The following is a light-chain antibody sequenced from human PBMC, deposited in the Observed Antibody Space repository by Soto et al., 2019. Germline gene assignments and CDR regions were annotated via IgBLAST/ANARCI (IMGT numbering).Light chain of an antibody. V-gene: IGLV2-14*01. CDR2: DVY. J-gene: IGLJ1*01. CDR1: SSDVGRYTY. Sequence: QSALTQPASVSGSPGQSITISCAGTSSDVGRYTYVSWYQQHPGKAPKLIIYDVYNRSSGVSTRFSGSKSGNTASLTISGLQAEDEADYYCTSYTSTSTPYVFGGGTKVTVL. CDR3: TSYTSTSTPYV.